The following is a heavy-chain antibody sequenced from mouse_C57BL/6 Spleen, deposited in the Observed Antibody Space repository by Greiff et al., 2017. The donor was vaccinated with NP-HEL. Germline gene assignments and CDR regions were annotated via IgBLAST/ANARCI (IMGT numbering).Heavy chain of an antibody. D-gene: IGHD2-5*01. J-gene: IGHJ3*01. Sequence: VQLQQSGAELVRPGSSVKLSCKASGYTFTSYWMDWVKQRPGQGLEWIGNIYPSDSETHYNQKFKDKATLTVDKSSSTAYMQLSSLTSEDSAVYYCARGRIYSIQAWFAYWGQGTLVTVSA. CDR1: GYTFTSYW. CDR3: ARGRIYSIQAWFAY. CDR2: IYPSDSET. V-gene: IGHV1-61*01.